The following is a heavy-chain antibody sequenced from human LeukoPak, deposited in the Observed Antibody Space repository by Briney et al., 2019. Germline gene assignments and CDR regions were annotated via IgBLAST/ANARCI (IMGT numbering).Heavy chain of an antibody. V-gene: IGHV1-2*02. CDR2: INPNSGGT. CDR3: ARDRRLGIIAAAGRGSPFFDY. J-gene: IGHJ4*02. D-gene: IGHD6-13*01. Sequence: GASVKVSCKASGYTFTGYYMHWVRQAPGQGLEWMGWINPNSGGTNYAQKFQGRVTMTRDTSISTAYMELSRLRSDDTAVYYCARDRRLGIIAAAGRGSPFFDYWGQGTLVTVSS. CDR1: GYTFTGYY.